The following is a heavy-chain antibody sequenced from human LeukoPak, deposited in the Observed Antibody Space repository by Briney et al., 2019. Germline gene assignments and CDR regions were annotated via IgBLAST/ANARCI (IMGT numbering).Heavy chain of an antibody. CDR3: ARDQGVTDPPPYGLDV. CDR1: GGTFSSYA. CDR2: IIPILDIT. J-gene: IGHJ6*02. Sequence: SVTVSCKASGGTFSSYAISWVRQAPGQGLECMGRIIPILDITTYARKFRGRVTITADKSTSTAYLELSSLSSDDTAVYYCARDQGVTDPPPYGLDVWGQGTTVTVSS. V-gene: IGHV1-69*04. D-gene: IGHD4-23*01.